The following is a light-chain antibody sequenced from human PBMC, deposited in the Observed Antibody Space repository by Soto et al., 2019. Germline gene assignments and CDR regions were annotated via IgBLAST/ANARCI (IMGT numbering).Light chain of an antibody. J-gene: IGKJ1*01. CDR2: AAS. CDR3: QQYYSYPWT. Sequence: DIKMTQSPATLSASLGDRATLSCRASQSVSSCLAWYQQKPGKAPKLLIYAASTRESGVPSRFSGSGSGTEFTLTISSLQSEDFAPYYCQQYYSYPWTFGQGTKVDIK. CDR1: QSVSSC. V-gene: IGKV1-5*01.